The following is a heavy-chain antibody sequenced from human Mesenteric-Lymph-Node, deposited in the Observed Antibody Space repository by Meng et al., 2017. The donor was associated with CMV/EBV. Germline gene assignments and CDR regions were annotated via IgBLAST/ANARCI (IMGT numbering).Heavy chain of an antibody. CDR1: GGSISSSWHY. Sequence: QLPLQASGPRLVKPSEPLSLKCTVSGGSISSSWHYWGWIRQPPGKGLEWIGSIFYSGSAHYNPALESRVTISIDKSKNEFFLNLGSVTAADTAMYFCARDTLTYSYGPGWIDPWGQGTLVTVSS. D-gene: IGHD3-10*01. V-gene: IGHV4-39*02. J-gene: IGHJ5*02. CDR3: ARDTLTYSYGPGWIDP. CDR2: IFYSGSA.